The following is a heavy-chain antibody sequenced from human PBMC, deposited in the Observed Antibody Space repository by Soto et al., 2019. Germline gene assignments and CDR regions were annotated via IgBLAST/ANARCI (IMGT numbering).Heavy chain of an antibody. CDR3: AKDLEGSFNYDSSGLFDY. CDR1: GFTFSSYA. CDR2: ISGSGGST. Sequence: GGSLRLSCAASGFTFSSYAMSWVRQAPGKGLEWVSAISGSGGSTYYADSVKGRFTISRDNSKNTLYLQMNSLRAEDTAVYYCAKDLEGSFNYDSSGLFDYWGQGTLVTVSS. J-gene: IGHJ4*02. V-gene: IGHV3-23*01. D-gene: IGHD3-22*01.